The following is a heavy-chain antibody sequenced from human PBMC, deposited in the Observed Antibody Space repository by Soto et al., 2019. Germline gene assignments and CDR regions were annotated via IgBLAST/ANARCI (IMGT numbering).Heavy chain of an antibody. CDR2: IYYSGST. Sequence: PSETLSLTCTVSGGPISSYYWRWIRQPPGKGLEWIGYIYYSGSTNYNPSLKSRVPISVDTSKNQFSLKLSSVTAADTAVYYCARGDSEDSSGYVLRYYYGMDVWRQGPTVTVSS. V-gene: IGHV4-59*01. CDR1: GGPISSYY. D-gene: IGHD3-22*01. J-gene: IGHJ6*02. CDR3: ARGDSEDSSGYVLRYYYGMDV.